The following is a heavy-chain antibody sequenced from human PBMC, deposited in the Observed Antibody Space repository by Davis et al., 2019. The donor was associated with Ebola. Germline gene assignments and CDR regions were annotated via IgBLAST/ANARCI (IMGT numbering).Heavy chain of an antibody. V-gene: IGHV1-45*02. CDR3: ATLLPKDN. J-gene: IGHJ4*02. CDR2: ITPFNGNT. CDR1: GYTFTNYG. D-gene: IGHD2-15*01. Sequence: SVKVSCKASGYTFTNYGITWVRQAPGQALEWMGWITPFNGNTNYAQKFQDRVTITRDRSMSTAYMELSSLRSEDTAVYYCATLLPKDNWGQGTLVTVSS.